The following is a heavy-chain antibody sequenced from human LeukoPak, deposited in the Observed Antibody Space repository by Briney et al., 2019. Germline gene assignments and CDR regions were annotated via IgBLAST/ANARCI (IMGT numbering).Heavy chain of an antibody. CDR1: GYSFTSYL. V-gene: IGHV5-51*01. CDR3: AREYYYGSGSSYNWFDP. J-gene: IGHJ5*02. Sequence: GESLKISCKGSGYSFTSYLIGWVRQMPVKGLECMRIIYPGDSDTRYSPSFQGQVTISADKSISTAYLQWSSLKASDTAMYYCAREYYYGSGSSYNWFDPWGQGTLVTVSS. D-gene: IGHD3-10*01. CDR2: IYPGDSDT.